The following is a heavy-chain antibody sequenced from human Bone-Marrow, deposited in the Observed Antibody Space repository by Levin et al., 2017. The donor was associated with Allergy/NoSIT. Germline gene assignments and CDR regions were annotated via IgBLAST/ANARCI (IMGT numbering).Heavy chain of an antibody. D-gene: IGHD3-10*01. CDR3: ARGVSGGQNMVRGVLRPGGYYFDY. J-gene: IGHJ4*02. V-gene: IGHV4-34*01. Sequence: SETLSLTCAVSGASFSGYHWTWIRQSPGKGLEWIGEINHSGSPNYNPSLKSRVTISVDTSKNQFSVKLSSVTAADTAVYYCARGVSGGQNMVRGVLRPGGYYFDYWGQGTLVTVSS. CDR2: INHSGSP. CDR1: GASFSGYH.